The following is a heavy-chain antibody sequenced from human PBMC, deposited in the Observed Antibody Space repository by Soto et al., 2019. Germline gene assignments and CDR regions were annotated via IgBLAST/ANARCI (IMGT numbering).Heavy chain of an antibody. J-gene: IGHJ4*02. V-gene: IGHV2-5*02. D-gene: IGHD3-3*01. Sequence: QITLNESGPTQVKPRQTLTLTCTFSGFSLTTSGVGVGWICQSPGKAPEWLALIYWDDDKRYSPSLKSRLTITKDTSKHQVVLTMADLDPADTATYYCAHRVLRTVFGLVTTTAIYFDFWGQGTPVAVSS. CDR1: GFSLTTSGVG. CDR3: AHRVLRTVFGLVTTTAIYFDF. CDR2: IYWDDDK.